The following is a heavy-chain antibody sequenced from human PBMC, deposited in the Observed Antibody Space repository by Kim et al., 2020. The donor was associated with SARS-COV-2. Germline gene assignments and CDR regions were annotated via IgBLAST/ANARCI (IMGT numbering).Heavy chain of an antibody. CDR1: GFTFSSYE. V-gene: IGHV3-48*03. D-gene: IGHD3-10*01. Sequence: GGSLRLSCAASGFTFSSYEMNWVRQAPGKGLEWVSYISSSGSTIYYADSVKGRFTISRDTAKNSLYLQMNSLRAEDTAVYYCARDLTIVGPTYYYGSGSSWDDYWGQGTLVTVSS. J-gene: IGHJ4*02. CDR3: ARDLTIVGPTYYYGSGSSWDDY. CDR2: ISSSGSTI.